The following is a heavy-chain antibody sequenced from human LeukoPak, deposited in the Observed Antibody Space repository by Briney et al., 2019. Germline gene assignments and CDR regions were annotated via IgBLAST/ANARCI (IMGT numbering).Heavy chain of an antibody. CDR3: ARGRDTALGT. CDR1: GDSVSSNSAT. CDR2: TYYRSKWVN. J-gene: IGHJ4*02. Sequence: SQTLSLTCAISGDSVSSNSATWNWIRQSPSRGLEWLGRTYYRSKWVNDYAVSVKSRVTINTDTSKNQVSLQLNSVTPEDTAVYYCARGRDTALGTWGQGTLVTVSS. V-gene: IGHV6-1*01. D-gene: IGHD5-18*01.